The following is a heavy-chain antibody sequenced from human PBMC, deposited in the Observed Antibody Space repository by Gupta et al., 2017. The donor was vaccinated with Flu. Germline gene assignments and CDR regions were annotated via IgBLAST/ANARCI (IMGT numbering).Heavy chain of an antibody. CDR3: ARENKDDYDVSGQGTNWFDT. CDR1: AGTFNDNA. V-gene: IGHV1-69*04. Sequence: QVQLVRSGAEVQRPASSVKVTGKASAGTFNDNAITRLAQAPGQGREWMGRLIPMVGIAKYAQKLQGRITMTADKSTTTAYMELSSLRSDDTAVYLCARENKDDYDVSGQGTNWFDTWGQGTLVTVSS. CDR2: LIPMVGIA. J-gene: IGHJ5*02. D-gene: IGHD3-22*01.